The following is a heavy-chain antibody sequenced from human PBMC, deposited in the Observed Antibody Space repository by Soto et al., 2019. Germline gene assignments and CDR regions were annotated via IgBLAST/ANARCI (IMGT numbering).Heavy chain of an antibody. CDR3: ARGDTYFDY. CDR1: GGSISSYY. J-gene: IGHJ4*02. D-gene: IGHD5-18*01. Sequence: PSATQSITGTVSGGSISSYYWSWIRQPPGKGLEWIGYIYYSGSTNYNPSLKSRVTISVDTSKNQFSLKLTSVTAADTAVYYCARGDTYFDYWGQGTLVTVSS. V-gene: IGHV4-59*01. CDR2: IYYSGST.